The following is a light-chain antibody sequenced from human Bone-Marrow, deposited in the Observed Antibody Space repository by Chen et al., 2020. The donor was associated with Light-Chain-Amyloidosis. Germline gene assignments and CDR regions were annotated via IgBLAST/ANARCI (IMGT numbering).Light chain of an antibody. CDR3: QSADSSGTYAVI. V-gene: IGLV3-25*03. J-gene: IGLJ2*01. CDR1: DLPTKY. Sequence: SYELTQPPSVSVSPGQTPRISSAGADLPTKYAYWYQHKPGQAPVLVIHRDTERPSGISERFSGSSSGTTATLTISGVQAEDEADYPCQSADSSGTYAVIFGGGTKLTVL. CDR2: RDT.